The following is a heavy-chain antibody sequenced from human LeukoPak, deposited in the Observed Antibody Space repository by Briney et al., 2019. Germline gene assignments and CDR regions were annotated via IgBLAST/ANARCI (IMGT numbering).Heavy chain of an antibody. CDR1: GYSFTTYW. CDR3: ARQTISGSYFGSAFDI. V-gene: IGHV5-51*01. J-gene: IGHJ3*02. Sequence: GESLKISCKGSGYSFTTYWIGWERQMPGKGLEWMGIIYPGDSDTRYSPSFQGQVTISADKSISTAYLQWSSLKASDTAMYYCARQTISGSYFGSAFDIWGQGTMVTVSS. CDR2: IYPGDSDT. D-gene: IGHD1-26*01.